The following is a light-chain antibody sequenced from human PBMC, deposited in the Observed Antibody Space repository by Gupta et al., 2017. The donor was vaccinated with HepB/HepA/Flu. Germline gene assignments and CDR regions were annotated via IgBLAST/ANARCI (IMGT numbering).Light chain of an antibody. CDR1: QSVSSY. J-gene: IGKJ4*01. CDR3: QQRSNWPPKLT. V-gene: IGKV3-11*01. Sequence: EIVLTQSPATLSLSPGERATLSCRASQSVSSYLAWYQQKPGQAPRPLIYDASNRATGIPARFSGSGSGTDFTLTISSLEPEDFAVYYCQQRSNWPPKLTFGGGTKVEIK. CDR2: DAS.